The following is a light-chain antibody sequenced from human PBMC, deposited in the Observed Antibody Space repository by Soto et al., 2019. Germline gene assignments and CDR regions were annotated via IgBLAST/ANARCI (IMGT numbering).Light chain of an antibody. V-gene: IGKV1-8*01. Sequence: AIRMTQSPSSFSASTGDRVSITCRASQSISSYLAWYQQKPGKAPKLLNYAASTLQSGVPSRFSGSGSGTDFTLTISCLQSEDFATYYCLQYYSYPRTFGPGTKVDLK. J-gene: IGKJ3*01. CDR1: QSISSY. CDR2: AAS. CDR3: LQYYSYPRT.